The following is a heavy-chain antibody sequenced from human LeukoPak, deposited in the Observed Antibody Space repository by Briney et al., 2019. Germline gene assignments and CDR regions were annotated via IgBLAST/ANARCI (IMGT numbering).Heavy chain of an antibody. Sequence: GGSLRLPCAASGFTFSSYGMHWVRQAPGKGLEWVAVISYDGSNKDYADSVKGRFTISRDNSKNTLYLQMNSLRAEDTAVYYCAKDSEPDYDSSGYYSCFDPWGQGTLVTVSS. V-gene: IGHV3-30*18. J-gene: IGHJ5*02. CDR2: ISYDGSNK. CDR1: GFTFSSYG. D-gene: IGHD3-22*01. CDR3: AKDSEPDYDSSGYYSCFDP.